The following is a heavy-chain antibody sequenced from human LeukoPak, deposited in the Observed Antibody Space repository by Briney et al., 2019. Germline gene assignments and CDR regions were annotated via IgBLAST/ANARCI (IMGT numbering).Heavy chain of an antibody. CDR3: ARSGGSGYSGWFDP. Sequence: AAVKVSCKASGYTFTNYDINWARQAPEQGLEWMGWMNPNSGNTGYAQKFQGRITITRNTSISTAYMELSSLRSGDTALYYCARSGGSGYSGWFDPWGQGTLVTVSS. V-gene: IGHV1-8*03. J-gene: IGHJ5*02. D-gene: IGHD5-12*01. CDR2: MNPNSGNT. CDR1: GYTFTNYD.